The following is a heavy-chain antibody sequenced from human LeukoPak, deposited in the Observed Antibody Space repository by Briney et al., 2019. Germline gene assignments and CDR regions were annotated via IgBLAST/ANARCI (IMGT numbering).Heavy chain of an antibody. CDR3: ARGKWEPPRAFDI. D-gene: IGHD1-26*01. Sequence: SETLSLTCTVSGGSISSSSYYWSWIRQPPGKGLEWIGYIYYSGSTNYNPSLKSRVTISVDTSKNQFSLKLSSVTAADTAVYYCARGKWEPPRAFDIWGQGTMVTVSS. J-gene: IGHJ3*02. CDR1: GGSISSSSYY. V-gene: IGHV4-61*01. CDR2: IYYSGST.